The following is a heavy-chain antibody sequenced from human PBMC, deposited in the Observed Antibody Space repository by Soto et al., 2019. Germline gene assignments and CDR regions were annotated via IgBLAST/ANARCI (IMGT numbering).Heavy chain of an antibody. Sequence: QLQLQESGPGLVRPSETLSLTCTVSGGPISSSSYYWGWIRQAPGKGLEWLATIYYTGYTYHNPSLKTHVTISVDTFKDEFSPKWTSVPAADPALYYWARSAIATHGFFDLWGRGTLVTVYS. CDR3: ARSAIATHGFFDL. CDR2: IYYTGYT. CDR1: GGPISSSSYY. V-gene: IGHV4-39*01. J-gene: IGHJ2*01. D-gene: IGHD5-18*01.